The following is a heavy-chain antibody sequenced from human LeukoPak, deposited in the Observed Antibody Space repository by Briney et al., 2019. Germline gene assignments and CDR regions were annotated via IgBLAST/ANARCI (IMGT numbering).Heavy chain of an antibody. D-gene: IGHD6-13*01. Sequence: GGSLRLSCAASGFTLSSYAMSGVRRAPGKGLEGGAFISYDGSNKYYADSVKGRFTISRDNSKNTLYLQMNSLRAEDTAVYYCAKDHGGIAIWGQGTMVTVSS. CDR2: ISYDGSNK. CDR3: AKDHGGIAI. CDR1: GFTLSSYA. V-gene: IGHV3-30*18. J-gene: IGHJ3*02.